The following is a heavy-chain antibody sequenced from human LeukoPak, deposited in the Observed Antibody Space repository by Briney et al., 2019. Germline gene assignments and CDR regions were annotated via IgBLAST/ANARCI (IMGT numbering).Heavy chain of an antibody. Sequence: PSETLSLTCTVSGGSISSSSYYWGWIRQPPGKGLEWIGSIYYSGSTYYNPSLKSRVTISVDTSKNRFSLKLSSVTAADTAVYYCARHVVWFGELLLVHYWYFDLWGRGTLVTVSS. CDR1: GGSISSSSYY. CDR3: ARHVVWFGELLLVHYWYFDL. J-gene: IGHJ2*01. V-gene: IGHV4-39*01. CDR2: IYYSGST. D-gene: IGHD3-10*01.